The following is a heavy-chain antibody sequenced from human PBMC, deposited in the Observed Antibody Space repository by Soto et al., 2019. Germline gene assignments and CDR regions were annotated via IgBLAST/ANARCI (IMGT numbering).Heavy chain of an antibody. D-gene: IGHD3-22*01. CDR3: SRGPTYYYESGGYYGSWHFDL. CDR1: GFTFGGHA. V-gene: IGHV3-49*03. CDR2: IRSKTYGGTT. Sequence: EVQLVESGGGLAQPGRSLRLSCTTSGFTFGGHAMSWFRQAPGQGLEWVGFIRSKTYGGTTEYAASVKGRFTISRDDSKSIAYLQMNSLKPEDTAVYYCSRGPTYYYESGGYYGSWHFDLWGRGTLVTVSS. J-gene: IGHJ2*01.